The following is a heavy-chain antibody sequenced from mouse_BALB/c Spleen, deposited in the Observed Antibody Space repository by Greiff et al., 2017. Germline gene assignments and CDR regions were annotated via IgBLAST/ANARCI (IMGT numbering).Heavy chain of an antibody. CDR2: ISYDGSN. J-gene: IGHJ4*01. CDR1: GYSITSGYY. Sequence: EVQRVESGPGLVKPSQSLSLTCSVTGYSITSGYYWNWIRQFPGNKLEWMGYISYDGSNNYNPSLKNRISITRDTSKNQFFLKLNSVTTEDTATYYCARDYYEAMDYWGQGTSVTVSS. CDR3: ARDYYEAMDY. D-gene: IGHD2-4*01. V-gene: IGHV3-6*02.